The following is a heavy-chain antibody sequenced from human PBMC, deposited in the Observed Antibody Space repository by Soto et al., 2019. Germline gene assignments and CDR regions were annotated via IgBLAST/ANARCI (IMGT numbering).Heavy chain of an antibody. Sequence: QLQLQESGSGLVKPSQTLSLTCAVSGGSISSGGYSWNWIRQPPGKGLEWIGYIYHSGSTYYNPSLKSRVTRSVDRSKNQCSLKLSSVTAADTAVYYCAGGHVDTASSAFDIWGQGTMVAVSS. CDR2: IYHSGST. J-gene: IGHJ3*02. CDR3: AGGHVDTASSAFDI. CDR1: GGSISSGGYS. D-gene: IGHD5-18*01. V-gene: IGHV4-30-2*01.